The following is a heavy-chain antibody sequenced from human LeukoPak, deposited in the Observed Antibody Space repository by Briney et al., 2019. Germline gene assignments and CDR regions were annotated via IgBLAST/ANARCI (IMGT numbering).Heavy chain of an antibody. CDR1: GGTFSSYA. J-gene: IGHJ4*02. V-gene: IGHV1-69*05. CDR3: AAGRHTAMAGPPLG. Sequence: SVKVSCKASGGTFSSYAISWVRQAPGQGLEWMGRIIPIFGTANYAQKFQGRVTITTDESTSTAYMELSSLRSEDTAVYYRAAGRHTAMAGPPLGWGQGTLVTVSS. D-gene: IGHD5-18*01. CDR2: IIPIFGTA.